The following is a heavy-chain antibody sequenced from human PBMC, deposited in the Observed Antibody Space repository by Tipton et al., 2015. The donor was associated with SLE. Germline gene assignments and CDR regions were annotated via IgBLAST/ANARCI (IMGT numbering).Heavy chain of an antibody. V-gene: IGHV3-21*06. D-gene: IGHD4-17*01. J-gene: IGHJ4*02. CDR1: GFTFSYYT. Sequence: SLRLSCVTSGFTFSYYTMNWIRQAPGKGLEWVSSISGSGDSMYYADSVKGRFSISRDNAKNSLYLQMNSLRAEDTGLYYCANYGDYGGAYWGQGTLVNVSS. CDR2: ISGSGDSM. CDR3: ANYGDYGGAY.